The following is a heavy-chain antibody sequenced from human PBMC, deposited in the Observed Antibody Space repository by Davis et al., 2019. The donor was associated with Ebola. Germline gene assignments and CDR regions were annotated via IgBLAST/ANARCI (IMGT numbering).Heavy chain of an antibody. Sequence: PGGSLRLSCAGSGFTYNNYGIHWVRQAPGKGLEWVAIISYSGNNKYYADSVQGRFTVSRDKSKNTVYLQMNSLTVEDTAVYYCAKDLISSTNSYFGMDVWGQGTTVTVYS. CDR2: ISYSGNNK. V-gene: IGHV3-30*18. CDR3: AKDLISSTNSYFGMDV. J-gene: IGHJ6*02. CDR1: GFTYNNYG. D-gene: IGHD2-2*01.